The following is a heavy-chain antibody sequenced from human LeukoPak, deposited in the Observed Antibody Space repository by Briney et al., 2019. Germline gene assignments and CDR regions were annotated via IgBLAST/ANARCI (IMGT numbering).Heavy chain of an antibody. V-gene: IGHV3-15*01. CDR1: GFTFSNAW. CDR2: IKSKTDGGTT. CDR3: TTDLHNYYDSSGYRYYYYGMDV. J-gene: IGHJ6*02. D-gene: IGHD3-22*01. Sequence: TGGSLRLSCAASGFTFSNAWMSWVRQAPGKGLEWVGRIKSKTDGGTTDYAAPVKGRFTISRDDSKNTLYLQMNSLKTEDTAVYYCTTDLHNYYDSSGYRYYYYGMDVWGQGTTVTVSS.